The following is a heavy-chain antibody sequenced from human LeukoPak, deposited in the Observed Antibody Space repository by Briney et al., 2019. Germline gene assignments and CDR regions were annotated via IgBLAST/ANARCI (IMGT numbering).Heavy chain of an antibody. D-gene: IGHD6-13*01. Sequence: GGSLRLSCAASGFTFSSYYMTWVRQAPGKGLECVAYIGPDGSQKYYVDSVKGRFTISRDNAKNSLYLQMNSLRAEDTAIYFCARDISDSTKWYGGFDYWGQGTLVTVSS. J-gene: IGHJ4*02. CDR2: IGPDGSQK. CDR3: ARDISDSTKWYGGFDY. CDR1: GFTFSSYY. V-gene: IGHV3-7*03.